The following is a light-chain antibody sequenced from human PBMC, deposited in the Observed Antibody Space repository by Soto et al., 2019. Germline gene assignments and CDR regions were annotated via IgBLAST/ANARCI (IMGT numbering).Light chain of an antibody. CDR3: QQSYGFPRT. CDR2: AVS. Sequence: DIQMTQSPSSLSASVGDRITITCRASQTITSFLNWYQQKPGKAPSLLIYAVSHLQSGVPSRFSGSGSGTDFTLTINSLQPEDFATYYCQQSYGFPRTFGQGTRLEMK. V-gene: IGKV1-39*01. CDR1: QTITSF. J-gene: IGKJ2*01.